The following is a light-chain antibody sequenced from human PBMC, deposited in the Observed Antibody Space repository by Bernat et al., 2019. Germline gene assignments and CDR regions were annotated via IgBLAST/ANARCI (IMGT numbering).Light chain of an antibody. CDR1: STNIGSNT. V-gene: IGLV1-44*01. J-gene: IGLJ2*01. CDR2: SKN. CDR3: GTGDDSLNVWL. Sequence: QSILTQPPSASGTPGQRVTIYCSGGSTNIGSNTVNWYQQVPGTAPKLLIFSKNQRPSGVPDRVSGSKSGTSASLAISGLQPDDEADYYCGTGDDSLNVWLFGGGTKLTV.